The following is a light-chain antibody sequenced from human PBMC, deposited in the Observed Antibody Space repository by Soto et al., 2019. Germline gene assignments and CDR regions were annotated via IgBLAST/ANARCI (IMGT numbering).Light chain of an antibody. V-gene: IGKV1-33*01. Sequence: DIQMTQSPSSLSASVGDRVTITCQVSQDISNYLNWYQQKPGKAPKLLIYDASNLETGVPSRFSGSGSGTDFTFTISSLQPEDIATYYCQQYDNLPLTFGGVTKVEIK. J-gene: IGKJ4*01. CDR1: QDISNY. CDR2: DAS. CDR3: QQYDNLPLT.